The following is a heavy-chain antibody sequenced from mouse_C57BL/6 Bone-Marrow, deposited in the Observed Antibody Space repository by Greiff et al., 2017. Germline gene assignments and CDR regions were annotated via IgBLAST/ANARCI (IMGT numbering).Heavy chain of an antibody. CDR2: IRSKSNNYAT. D-gene: IGHD2-5*01. CDR3: VRPYYSNYEAMDY. Sequence: DVKLVESGGGLVQPKGSLKLSCAVSGFSFNTYAMNWVRQAPGKGLEWVARIRSKSNNYATYYADSVKDRFTISRDDSESMLYLQMNNLKTEDTAMYYCVRPYYSNYEAMDYWGQGTSVTVSS. CDR1: GFSFNTYA. V-gene: IGHV10-1*01. J-gene: IGHJ4*01.